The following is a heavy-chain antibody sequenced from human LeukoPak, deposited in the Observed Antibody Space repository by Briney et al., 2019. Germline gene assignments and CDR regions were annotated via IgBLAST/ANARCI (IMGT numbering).Heavy chain of an antibody. D-gene: IGHD3-16*01. CDR3: ARAGDMEAFDI. CDR2: MWYDGRNK. V-gene: IGHV3-33*01. Sequence: GGSLTLSCAASGFTLSSFGMVWVRHARGKGVEGVTLMWYDGRNKYYGDSVEGRFTISRENSKNTVYLQMNSLRGEDTAVYYCARAGDMEAFDIWGQGTRVTVSS. CDR1: GFTLSSFG. J-gene: IGHJ3*02.